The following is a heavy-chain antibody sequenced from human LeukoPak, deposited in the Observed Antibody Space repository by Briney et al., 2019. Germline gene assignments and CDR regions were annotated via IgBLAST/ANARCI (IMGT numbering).Heavy chain of an antibody. D-gene: IGHD3-3*01. CDR2: ISSNGGST. V-gene: IGHV3-64*01. CDR3: ARGGSGYYPYFDY. CDR1: GFTFSSYA. Sequence: GGSLRLSCAASGFTFSSYAMHWVRQAPGKGLEYVSAISSNGGSTYYANSVKGRFTISRDNSKNTLYLQMGSLRAEDMAVYYCARGGSGYYPYFDYWGQGTLVTVSS. J-gene: IGHJ4*02.